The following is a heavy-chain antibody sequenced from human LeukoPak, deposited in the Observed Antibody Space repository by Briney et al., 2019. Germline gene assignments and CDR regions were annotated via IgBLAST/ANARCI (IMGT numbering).Heavy chain of an antibody. CDR3: ARVGASGWFAY. Sequence: GGSLRLSCAASGFTFSSYAIHWVRRAPGKGLEYVSGISYDGTGTYYANSVKGRFTISRDNSRNTLYLQMGSLRAEDMAVYYCARVGASGWFAYWGHGTLVTVSS. CDR1: GFTFSSYA. D-gene: IGHD6-19*01. V-gene: IGHV3-64*01. CDR2: ISYDGTGT. J-gene: IGHJ5*01.